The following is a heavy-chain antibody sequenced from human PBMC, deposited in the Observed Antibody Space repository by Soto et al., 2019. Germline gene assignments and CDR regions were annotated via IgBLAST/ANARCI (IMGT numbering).Heavy chain of an antibody. J-gene: IGHJ4*02. CDR2: IYYSGST. CDR3: ARDIGYYYDSSGYWDY. V-gene: IGHV4-59*01. CDR1: GGSISSYY. Sequence: QVQLQESGPGLVKPSDTLSLTCTVSGGSISSYYWSWIRQPPGKGLEWIGYIYYSGSTNYNPSLKSRVTISVDTSKNQFSLKLSSVTAADTAVYYCARDIGYYYDSSGYWDYWGQGTLVTVSS. D-gene: IGHD3-22*01.